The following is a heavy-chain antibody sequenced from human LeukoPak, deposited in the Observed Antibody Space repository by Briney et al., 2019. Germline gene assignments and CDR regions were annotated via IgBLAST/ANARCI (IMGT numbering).Heavy chain of an antibody. Sequence: SETLSLTCTVSGXSISSYYWSWIRQPAGKGLEWIGRIYTSGSTNYNPSLKSRVTMSVDTSKNQFSLKLSSVTAADTAVYYCASQSNYDYYYYGMDVWGQGTTVTVSS. CDR1: GXSISSYY. CDR3: ASQSNYDYYYYGMDV. D-gene: IGHD1-7*01. CDR2: IYTSGST. V-gene: IGHV4-4*07. J-gene: IGHJ6*02.